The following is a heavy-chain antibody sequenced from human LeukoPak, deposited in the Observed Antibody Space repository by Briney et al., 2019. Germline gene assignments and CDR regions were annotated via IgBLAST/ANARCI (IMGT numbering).Heavy chain of an antibody. Sequence: GGSLRLSCAASGFTFSSYSRNWVRQAPGKGLEWVSSISSSSSYIYYADSVKGRFTISRDNAKNSLYLQMNSLRAEDTAVYYCARDVPIVGPTQAVDYWGQGTLVTVSS. J-gene: IGHJ4*02. D-gene: IGHD1-26*01. CDR1: GFTFSSYS. V-gene: IGHV3-21*01. CDR2: ISSSSSYI. CDR3: ARDVPIVGPTQAVDY.